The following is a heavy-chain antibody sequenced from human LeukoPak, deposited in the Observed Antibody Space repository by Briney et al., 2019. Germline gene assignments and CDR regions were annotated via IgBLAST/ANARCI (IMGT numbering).Heavy chain of an antibody. CDR1: GFTFSSYS. CDR3: AREIRGLDY. Sequence: GGSLRLSCAASGFTFSSYSMNWVRQAPGKGLEWVSCISSSSTTVYYADSVKGRFTISRDNAKNSLYLRMSSLRAEDTAVYYCAREIRGLDYWGQGTLVTVSS. D-gene: IGHD3-3*02. CDR2: ISSSSTTV. V-gene: IGHV3-48*04. J-gene: IGHJ4*02.